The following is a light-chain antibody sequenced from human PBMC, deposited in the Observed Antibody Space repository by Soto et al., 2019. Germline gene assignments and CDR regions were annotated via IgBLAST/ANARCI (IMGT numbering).Light chain of an antibody. Sequence: QSVLTQPASVSGSRGQSITISCTGTRSDVGRYNYVSWYQQHPGKAPKLLIYEVTYRPSGVSTRFSASKSGSTASLTISGIQAEDEADYYCSSYSTTSSPHVLFGGGTKVTVL. J-gene: IGLJ2*01. CDR2: EVT. CDR3: SSYSTTSSPHVL. CDR1: RSDVGRYNY. V-gene: IGLV2-14*01.